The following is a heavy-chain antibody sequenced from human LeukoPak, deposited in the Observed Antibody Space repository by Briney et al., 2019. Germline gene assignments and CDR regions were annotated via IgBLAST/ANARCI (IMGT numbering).Heavy chain of an antibody. CDR3: ARDLLHYDSSGGVQGGLDY. CDR1: GYTFTGYF. V-gene: IGHV1-2*04. J-gene: IGHJ4*02. D-gene: IGHD3-22*01. Sequence: VASVKVSCTASGYTFTGYFVHWVRQAPGQGLEWMGWINPNSGGTNYAQKFQGWVTITRDTSASTAYMELSSLRSEDTAVYYCARDLLHYDSSGGVQGGLDYWGQGTLVTVSS. CDR2: INPNSGGT.